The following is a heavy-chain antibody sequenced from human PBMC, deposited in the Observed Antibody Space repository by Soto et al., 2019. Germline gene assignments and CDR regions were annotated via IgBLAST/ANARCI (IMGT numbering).Heavy chain of an antibody. CDR3: ARDRRIAVAGGINWFDP. J-gene: IGHJ5*02. CDR2: IYTSGST. CDR1: GGSISSYY. V-gene: IGHV4-4*07. Sequence: SETLSLTCTVSGGSISSYYWSWIRQPAGKGLEWIGRIYTSGSTNYNPSLKSRVTMSVDTSKNQFSLKLSSVTAADTAVYYCARDRRIAVAGGINWFDPWGQGPLVTVSS. D-gene: IGHD6-19*01.